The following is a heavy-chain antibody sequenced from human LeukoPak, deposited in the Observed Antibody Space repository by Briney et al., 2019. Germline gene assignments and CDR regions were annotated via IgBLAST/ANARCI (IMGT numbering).Heavy chain of an antibody. CDR1: GYSFTNYW. V-gene: IGHV5-51*01. CDR3: AGARHGDYRWDY. D-gene: IGHD4-17*01. CDR2: IPSADSNT. J-gene: IGHJ4*02. Sequence: GESLKISCKDSGYSFTNYWIGWVRQMPGKGLEWMGIIPSADSNTKYSPSFQGQVTISADKSISTAYLQWSGLKASDTAMYYCAGARHGDYRWDYWGQGTLVTVSS.